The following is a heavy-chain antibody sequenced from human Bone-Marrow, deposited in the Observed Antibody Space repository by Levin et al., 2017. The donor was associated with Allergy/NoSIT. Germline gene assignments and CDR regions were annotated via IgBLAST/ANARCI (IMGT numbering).Heavy chain of an antibody. CDR1: GFSIKTNEMC. V-gene: IGHV2-70*18. J-gene: IGHJ6*02. D-gene: IGHD1-14*01. Sequence: SGPTLVKPTQTLTLTCTVSGFSIKTNEMCVSWVRQSPGKALEWLALIDWEDEKYYSTSLKTRLTISRDPSRTQVVLRMTNMDPMDTATYFCARARTAPRLYYFYGFDVWGQGTTVTVSS. CDR2: IDWEDEK. CDR3: ARARTAPRLYYFYGFDV.